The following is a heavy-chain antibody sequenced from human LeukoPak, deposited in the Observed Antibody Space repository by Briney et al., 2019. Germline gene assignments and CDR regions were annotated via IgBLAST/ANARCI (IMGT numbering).Heavy chain of an antibody. D-gene: IGHD6-19*01. CDR3: AKEGSTAVAGYADYFQH. CDR1: GFIFSSYG. J-gene: IGHJ1*01. CDR2: TRYDGSNK. V-gene: IGHV3-30*02. Sequence: GGSLRLSCAASGFIFSSYGMHWVRQAPGKGLEWAAFTRYDGSNKYYADSVKGRFTISRDNSKNTLYLQMNSLRAEDTAVYYCAKEGSTAVAGYADYFQHWGQGTLVTVSS.